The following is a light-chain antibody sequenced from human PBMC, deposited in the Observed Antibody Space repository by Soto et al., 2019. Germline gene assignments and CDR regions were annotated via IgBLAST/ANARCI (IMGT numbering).Light chain of an antibody. CDR2: STN. CDR3: VLYMGSGISV. V-gene: IGLV8-61*01. Sequence: QTVVTQEPSFSVSPGRTVTLTCGLSSGSVSTSYYPSWYQQTPGQAPRTLIYSTNTRSSGVPDRFSGSILGNKAALTITGAQADDEYDYYCVLYMGSGISVFGGGTMLTVL. J-gene: IGLJ2*01. CDR1: SGSVSTSYY.